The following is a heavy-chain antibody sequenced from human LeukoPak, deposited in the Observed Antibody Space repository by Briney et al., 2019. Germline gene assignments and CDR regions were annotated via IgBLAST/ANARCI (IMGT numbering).Heavy chain of an antibody. Sequence: PSETLSLTCTVSGGSISSSSYYWGWIRQPPGKGLEWIGTIYYSGSTYYNPSLKSRVTISADTSKNQFSLKLSSVTAADTAVYYCSRVLRPMASQYYFDYWGQGTLVTVSS. D-gene: IGHD3-10*01. CDR3: SRVLRPMASQYYFDY. J-gene: IGHJ4*02. V-gene: IGHV4-39*01. CDR2: IYYSGST. CDR1: GGSISSSSYY.